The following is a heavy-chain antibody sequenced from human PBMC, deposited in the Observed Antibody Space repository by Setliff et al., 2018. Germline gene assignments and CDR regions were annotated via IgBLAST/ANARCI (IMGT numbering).Heavy chain of an antibody. Sequence: SETLSLTCTVYGGPLSGFSWNWIRQSPGGGLEWIGEITDTGRTKYIPSLKSRVTISVDTSKKQFSLKVTSVTAADTAVYYCVRDAGDGYGVDAYAGGGFDFWGQGIMVTVSS. CDR3: VRDAGDGYGVDAYAGGGFDF. CDR1: GGPLSGFS. V-gene: IGHV4-34*01. CDR2: ITDTGRT. D-gene: IGHD4-17*01. J-gene: IGHJ3*01.